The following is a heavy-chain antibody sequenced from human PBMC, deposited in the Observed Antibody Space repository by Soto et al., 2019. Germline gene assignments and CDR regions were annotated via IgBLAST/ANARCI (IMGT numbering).Heavy chain of an antibody. V-gene: IGHV1-18*01. CDR2: ISGYNGNT. CDR1: GYSFHTYA. J-gene: IGHJ6*02. Sequence: QVQLEQSGAEVKKSGASVNVSCKASGYSFHTYAISWVRQAPGQGLEWVGWISGYNGNTNYAQKFQGRVTLTRDTSTKTAFMELRSLTGDDTAVYYCAREYGMDVWGQGTTVTVSS. CDR3: AREYGMDV.